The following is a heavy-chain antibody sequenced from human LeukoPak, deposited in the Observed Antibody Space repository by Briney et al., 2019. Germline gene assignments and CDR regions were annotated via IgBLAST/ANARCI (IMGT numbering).Heavy chain of an antibody. CDR1: GGSISSSNYH. CDR3: ARAKQSGGFDY. CDR2: MYYSGST. D-gene: IGHD6-25*01. J-gene: IGHJ4*02. Sequence: SETLSLTCTVSGGSISSSNYHWGWIRQPPGKGLEWIGSMYYSGSTYYNPSLKSRVTISVDTSKNQFSLKLSSVTAADTAVYYCARAKQSGGFDYWGQGTLVTVSS. V-gene: IGHV4-39*07.